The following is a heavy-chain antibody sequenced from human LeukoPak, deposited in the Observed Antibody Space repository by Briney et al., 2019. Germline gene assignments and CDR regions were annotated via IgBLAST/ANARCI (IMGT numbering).Heavy chain of an antibody. CDR2: ISAYNGNT. D-gene: IGHD3-10*01. J-gene: IGHJ3*02. Sequence: ASVKVSCKASGYTFTSYGISWVRQAPGQGLEWMGWISAYNGNTNYAQKLQGRVTMTTDTSTSTAYMELRSLRSDDTAVYYCARLTFRWFGERWDSGGAFDIWGQGTMVTVSS. CDR3: ARLTFRWFGERWDSGGAFDI. V-gene: IGHV1-18*01. CDR1: GYTFTSYG.